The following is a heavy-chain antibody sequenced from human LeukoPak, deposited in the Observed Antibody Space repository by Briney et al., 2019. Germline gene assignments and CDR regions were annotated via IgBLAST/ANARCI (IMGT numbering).Heavy chain of an antibody. Sequence: PGGSLRLSCAASGFKFSDYAMNWVRQAPGKGLEWVSGMSGTGGTSYYADSAKGRFTISRDNSKSTLDLQMNSLRAEDTAVYYCAKWVPRSLESIYGMDVRGQGTTVIVSS. CDR1: GFKFSDYA. V-gene: IGHV3-23*01. CDR3: AKWVPRSLESIYGMDV. CDR2: MSGTGGTS. D-gene: IGHD3-3*01. J-gene: IGHJ6*02.